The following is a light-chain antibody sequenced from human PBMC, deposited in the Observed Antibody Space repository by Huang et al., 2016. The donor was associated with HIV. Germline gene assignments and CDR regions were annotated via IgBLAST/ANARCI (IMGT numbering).Light chain of an antibody. V-gene: IGKV1-39*01. CDR3: QQGYSALIT. CDR1: QNINTY. J-gene: IGKJ5*01. CDR2: SAS. Sequence: DILLTQSPSSLSASVGDRVTITCRASQNINTYLNWYQQKPGKAPNLRIHSASTLQTGVPSRFSGSGSVTDFTLTVNSLQPEDSATYYCQQGYSALITFGQGTRL.